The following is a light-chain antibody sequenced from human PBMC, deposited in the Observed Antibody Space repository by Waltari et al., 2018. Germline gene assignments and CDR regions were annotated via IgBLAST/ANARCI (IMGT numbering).Light chain of an antibody. J-gene: IGLJ1*01. CDR2: EVS. Sequence: QSALTQPRPVSVSPGQSVTISCTGTGSYVGAYNYFSWYQQHPGKASKLMIYEVSNRPSVISDRFSGSKSGNTAALTISGLQAEDEADYYCCSYAGSYTFAVFGTGTKVTV. V-gene: IGLV2-11*01. CDR3: CSYAGSYTFAV. CDR1: GSYVGAYNY.